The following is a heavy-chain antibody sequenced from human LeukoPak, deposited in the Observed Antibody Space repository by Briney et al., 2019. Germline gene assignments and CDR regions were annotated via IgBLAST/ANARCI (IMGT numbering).Heavy chain of an antibody. CDR2: ISHSGRTM. CDR1: GFTFSDYY. Sequence: GGSLRLSCAASGFTFSDYYMSWIRQAPGKGLEWVSYISHSGRTMYYADSVKGRFTISRDNSKNTLYLQMNSLRAEDTAVYYCASRETRGRFDPWGQGTLVTVSS. D-gene: IGHD1-26*01. J-gene: IGHJ5*02. CDR3: ASRETRGRFDP. V-gene: IGHV3-11*01.